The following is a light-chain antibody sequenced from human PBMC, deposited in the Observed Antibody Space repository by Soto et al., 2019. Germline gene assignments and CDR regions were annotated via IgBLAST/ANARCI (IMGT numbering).Light chain of an antibody. CDR3: QQYNSYPWT. CDR1: QSISSW. CDR2: DAS. V-gene: IGKV1-5*01. Sequence: DIQMTQSPSTLSASVGDRVTITCRASQSISSWLAWYQQKPGKAPKLLIYDASRLESGVPSRLSGSGSGTEFTLTISSLQPYDFATYYCQQYNSYPWTFGQGTKVEIK. J-gene: IGKJ1*01.